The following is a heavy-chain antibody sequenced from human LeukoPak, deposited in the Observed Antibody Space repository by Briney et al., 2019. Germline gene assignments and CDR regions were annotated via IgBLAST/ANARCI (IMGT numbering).Heavy chain of an antibody. V-gene: IGHV3-23*01. Sequence: AGGSLRLSCAASGFTFSSYAMSWVRQAPGKGLEWVSAISGSGGSTYYADPVKGRFTISRDNSKNTLYLQMNSLRAEDTAVYYCAKWYSSGWFIDYWGQGTLVTVSS. CDR3: AKWYSSGWFIDY. CDR1: GFTFSSYA. J-gene: IGHJ4*02. CDR2: ISGSGGST. D-gene: IGHD6-19*01.